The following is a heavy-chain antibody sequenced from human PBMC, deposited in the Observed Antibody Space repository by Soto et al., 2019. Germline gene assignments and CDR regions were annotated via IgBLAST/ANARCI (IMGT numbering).Heavy chain of an antibody. Sequence: SETLSLTCTVSGGSISSGGYYWSWIRQHPGKGLEWIGYIYYSGSTYYNPSLKSRVTISVDTSKNQFSLKLSSVTAADTAVYYCARVSRITMIVVAHDGWFDPWGQGTLVTVS. CDR2: IYYSGST. V-gene: IGHV4-31*03. CDR3: ARVSRITMIVVAHDGWFDP. CDR1: GGSISSGGYY. D-gene: IGHD3-22*01. J-gene: IGHJ5*02.